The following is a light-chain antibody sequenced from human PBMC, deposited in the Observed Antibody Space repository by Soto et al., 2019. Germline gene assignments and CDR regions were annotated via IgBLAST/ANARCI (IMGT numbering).Light chain of an antibody. V-gene: IGKV1-39*01. CDR2: AAS. J-gene: IGKJ4*01. CDR1: QSISRY. Sequence: DIQMTQSPSSLSASVGDRVTITCRASQSISRYLNWYQHKPGKAPKFLIFAASSLQSGVPSRFSGSGSGTDFTLTISSLQPEDFATYYCQQSYSLPLTFGGGTKVDIK. CDR3: QQSYSLPLT.